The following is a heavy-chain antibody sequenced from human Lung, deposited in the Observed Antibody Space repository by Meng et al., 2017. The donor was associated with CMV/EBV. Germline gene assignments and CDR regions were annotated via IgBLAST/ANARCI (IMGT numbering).Heavy chain of an antibody. CDR3: AREGYDYDSGSYYYYFDH. V-gene: IGHV3-21*01. CDR1: RFSSYT. J-gene: IGHJ4*02. Sequence: GGSLRLXCAASRFSSYTLNWVRQAPGKGLEWVSSISSSSSYVYYADSVKGRFTISRDNDKNSLYLQMNSMRAEDTAVYYCAREGYDYDSGSYYYYFDHWGQGSXVTVSS. D-gene: IGHD3-10*01. CDR2: ISSSSSYV.